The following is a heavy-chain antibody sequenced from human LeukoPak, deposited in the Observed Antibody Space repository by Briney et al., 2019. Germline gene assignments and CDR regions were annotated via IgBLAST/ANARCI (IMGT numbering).Heavy chain of an antibody. J-gene: IGHJ3*02. CDR2: ICGSGGST. CDR3: EKMVASMVRYDAFDI. D-gene: IGHD3-10*01. CDR1: GFTFSSYA. Sequence: PGGSLRLSCAASGFTFSSYAMSWVRQAPGKGLEWVSAICGSGGSTYYADSVKGRFTISRDNYKNTLYLQMNSPTAEDTAVYYCEKMVASMVRYDAFDIWGQGTMVTVSS. V-gene: IGHV3-23*01.